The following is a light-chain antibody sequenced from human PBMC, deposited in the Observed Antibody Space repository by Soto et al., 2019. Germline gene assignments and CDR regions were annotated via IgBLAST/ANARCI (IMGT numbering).Light chain of an antibody. Sequence: QSALTQPASVSGSPGQSITISCTGTSSDVGGYDYVSWYQQLPGKAPQLMIYDVNNRPSGVSNRFSGSKSGNTASLTISGLQAEDEADYYCSSYTGTSTFVFGGGTKVTVL. CDR1: SSDVGGYDY. CDR2: DVN. V-gene: IGLV2-14*01. CDR3: SSYTGTSTFV. J-gene: IGLJ1*01.